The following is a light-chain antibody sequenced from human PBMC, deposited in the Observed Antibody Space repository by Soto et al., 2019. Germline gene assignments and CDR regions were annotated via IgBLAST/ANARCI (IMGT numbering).Light chain of an antibody. CDR1: QSVSSY. CDR2: DAS. V-gene: IGKV3D-15*01. J-gene: IGKJ4*01. CDR3: QQYNNWPLP. Sequence: VLSQSASTLSLSTGERATLSCRASQSVSSYLAWYQQKPGQAPRLLIYDASTRATGIPARFSGSGSGTEFTLTISSLLSEDFAVYSCQQYNNWPLPFAGGTK.